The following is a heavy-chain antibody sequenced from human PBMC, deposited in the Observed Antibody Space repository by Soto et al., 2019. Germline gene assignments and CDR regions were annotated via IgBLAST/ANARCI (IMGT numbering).Heavy chain of an antibody. CDR3: ARALGYSGSYHFDY. V-gene: IGHV3-53*01. CDR1: GFIVSSNY. D-gene: IGHD1-26*01. J-gene: IGHJ4*02. Sequence: EVQLVESGGGLIQPGGSLRLSCAASGFIVSSNYMSWVRQAPGKGLEWVSVIYSGGSTYYADSVKGRFTLSRDNSKNTLYLQMNSLRAEDTAVYYCARALGYSGSYHFDYWGQGTLVTVSS. CDR2: IYSGGST.